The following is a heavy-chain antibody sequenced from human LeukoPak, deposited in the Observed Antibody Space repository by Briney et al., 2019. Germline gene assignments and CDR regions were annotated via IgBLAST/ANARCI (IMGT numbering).Heavy chain of an antibody. CDR1: GFTFSSYS. V-gene: IGHV3-21*01. CDR2: ISSSSSYI. J-gene: IGHJ4*02. CDR3: AREGDYNDSSGYYPQLLDY. Sequence: GGSLRLSCAASGFTFSSYSMNWVRQAPGKGLEWVSSISSSSSYIYYADSVKGRFTISRDNAKNSLYLQMNSLRAEDTAVYYCAREGDYNDSSGYYPQLLDYWGQGTLVTVSS. D-gene: IGHD3-22*01.